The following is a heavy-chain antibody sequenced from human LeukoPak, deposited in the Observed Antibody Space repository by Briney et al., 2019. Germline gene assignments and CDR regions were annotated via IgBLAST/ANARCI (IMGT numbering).Heavy chain of an antibody. CDR3: AREELYYYDSSGYYLFY. V-gene: IGHV3-21*01. Sequence: GGSLRLSCAASGFTFSSYSMNWVRQAPGKGLEWVSSISSSSSYIYYADSVKGRFTISRDNAKNSLYLQMNSLRAEDTAVYYCAREELYYYDSSGYYLFYWGQGTLVTVSS. J-gene: IGHJ4*02. D-gene: IGHD3-22*01. CDR1: GFTFSSYS. CDR2: ISSSSSYI.